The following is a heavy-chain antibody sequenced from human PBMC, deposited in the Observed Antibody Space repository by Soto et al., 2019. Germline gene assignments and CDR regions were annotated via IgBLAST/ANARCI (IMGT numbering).Heavy chain of an antibody. Sequence: QVQLQESGPGLVKPSQTLSLTCTVSGDSIKRDDYYWSWIRQPPGKGLEWIGYILYSGTTYYNPSLKSRLIISLATSKNQFSLNRTSVTAADTAVYYCARDGGPLYYGMDFWGQGTTVTVSS. J-gene: IGHJ6*02. V-gene: IGHV4-30-4*01. CDR1: GDSIKRDDYY. CDR2: ILYSGTT. D-gene: IGHD3-10*01. CDR3: ARDGGPLYYGMDF.